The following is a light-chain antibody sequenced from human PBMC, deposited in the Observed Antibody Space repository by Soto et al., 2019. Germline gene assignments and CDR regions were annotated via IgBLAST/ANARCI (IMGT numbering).Light chain of an antibody. CDR1: GSNIGAGYE. CDR2: GNA. J-gene: IGLJ3*02. Sequence: QSVLTQPPSVSGAPGQKIIISCTGTGSNIGAGYEVHWYQHRLGTAPKLLIYGNANRPSGVPDRFSGSKSATSASLAITGLQAEDEADYYCQSYDNSLSGSWVFGGGTKLTV. CDR3: QSYDNSLSGSWV. V-gene: IGLV1-40*01.